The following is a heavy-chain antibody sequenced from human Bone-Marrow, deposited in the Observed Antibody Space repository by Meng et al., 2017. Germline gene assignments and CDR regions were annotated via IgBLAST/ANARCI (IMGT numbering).Heavy chain of an antibody. Sequence: ASVKVSCKASGYTFTGYYMHWVRQVPGQGLEWMGRINPNSGGTNYAQKFQGRVTMTRDTSISTAYMELSRLRSDDTAVYYCASYDYVWGSHDAFDIWGQGTMVTVSS. CDR1: GYTFTGYY. V-gene: IGHV1-2*06. CDR3: ASYDYVWGSHDAFDI. D-gene: IGHD3-16*01. J-gene: IGHJ3*02. CDR2: INPNSGGT.